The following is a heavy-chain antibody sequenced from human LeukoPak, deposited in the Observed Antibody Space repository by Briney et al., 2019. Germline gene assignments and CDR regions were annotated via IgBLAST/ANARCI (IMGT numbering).Heavy chain of an antibody. Sequence: SETLSLTCTVSGASISNNYYYWGWIRQPPGKGLECIGNFHYSGSTYYNPSLKSRVTLSVDTSKNQFSLRLSSVTAADTAVYYCANLKMGYDFWSGYYYNWFDPWGQGTLVTVSS. CDR1: GASISNNYYY. CDR2: FHYSGST. D-gene: IGHD3-3*01. CDR3: ANLKMGYDFWSGYYYNWFDP. V-gene: IGHV4-39*01. J-gene: IGHJ5*02.